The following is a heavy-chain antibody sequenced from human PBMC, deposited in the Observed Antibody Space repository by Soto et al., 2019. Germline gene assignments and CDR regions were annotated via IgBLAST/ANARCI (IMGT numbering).Heavy chain of an antibody. V-gene: IGHV3-30-3*01. CDR3: ARGGGGFLAVAGIDDAFDI. J-gene: IGHJ3*02. Sequence: GGSLRLSCAASGFTFSSYAMHWVRQAPGKGLEWVAVISYDGSNKYYADSVKGRFTISRDNSKNTLYLQMNSLRAEDTAVYYCARGGGGFLAVAGIDDAFDIWGQGTMVTVSS. CDR1: GFTFSSYA. D-gene: IGHD6-19*01. CDR2: ISYDGSNK.